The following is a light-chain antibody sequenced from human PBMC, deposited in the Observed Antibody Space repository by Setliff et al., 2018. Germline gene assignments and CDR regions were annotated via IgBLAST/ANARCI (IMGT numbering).Light chain of an antibody. CDR1: RSISRY. CDR3: QQYNSYSRT. V-gene: IGKV1-5*03. CDR2: KAS. Sequence: DIQMTQSPSTLSASVGDRVTISCRASRSISRYLAWYQQKPGKAPKVLIYKASELESGVPSRFSGSGSGTEFNLTISSLQPDDFATYFCQQYNSYSRTFGQGTKV. J-gene: IGKJ1*01.